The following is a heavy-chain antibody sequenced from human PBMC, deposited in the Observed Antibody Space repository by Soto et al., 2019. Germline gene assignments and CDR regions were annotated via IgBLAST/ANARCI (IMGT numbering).Heavy chain of an antibody. CDR3: ARERGRIAVAVAMVAFDI. CDR2: ISYDGSNK. D-gene: IGHD6-19*01. Sequence: GGSLRLSCAASGFTFSSYAMHWVRQAPGKGLEWVAVISYDGSNKYYADSVKGRFTISRDNSKNTLYLQMNSLSAEDTAVYYFARERGRIAVAVAMVAFDIWGQGTMVTVSS. CDR1: GFTFSSYA. J-gene: IGHJ3*02. V-gene: IGHV3-30-3*01.